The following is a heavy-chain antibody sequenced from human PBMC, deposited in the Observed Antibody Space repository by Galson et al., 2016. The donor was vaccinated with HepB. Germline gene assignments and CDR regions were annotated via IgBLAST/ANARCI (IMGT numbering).Heavy chain of an antibody. D-gene: IGHD1-26*01. CDR3: ARDPGGSSTRFDY. J-gene: IGHJ4*02. V-gene: IGHV1-3*01. CDR1: GYSFTNYA. CDR2: INPGNGNT. Sequence: SVKVSCKASGYSFTNYAIHWVRQAPGQRLEWMGWINPGNGNTKYSQKFQGRVTITRDTSATTDYMELSSLGPEDTAVHYCARDPGGSSTRFDYWGQGTLVTVSS.